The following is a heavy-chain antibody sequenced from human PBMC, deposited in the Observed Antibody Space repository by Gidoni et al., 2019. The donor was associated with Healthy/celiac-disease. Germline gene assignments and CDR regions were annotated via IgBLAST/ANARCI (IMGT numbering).Heavy chain of an antibody. CDR2: ISWKSGSI. Sequence: EVQLVESGGGLVQPGTSLRLSCSAPCFPFDAYSMHWFRHAQGKGLGWVSGISWKSGSIGYADSVKGRFTISRDNAKNSLYLQMNSLRAEDMALYYCAKDLVPTDILVPAVIGYYGMDVWGQGTTVTVSS. J-gene: IGHJ6*02. D-gene: IGHD2-2*01. CDR3: AKDLVPTDILVPAVIGYYGMDV. V-gene: IGHV3-9*03. CDR1: CFPFDAYS.